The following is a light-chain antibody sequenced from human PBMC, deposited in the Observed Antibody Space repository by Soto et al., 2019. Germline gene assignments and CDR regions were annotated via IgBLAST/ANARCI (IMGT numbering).Light chain of an antibody. CDR1: SSDIGAYNF. CDR3: TSWTTSTTMI. Sequence: QSALTQPASVSGSPGQSITISCTGTSSDIGAYNFFSWYQQHPGKAPKLMLDDVNIRPSGVSNRFSGSKSGNTASLTISGLQAEDEADYYCTSWTTSTTMIFGGGTKVTVL. V-gene: IGLV2-14*03. CDR2: DVN. J-gene: IGLJ2*01.